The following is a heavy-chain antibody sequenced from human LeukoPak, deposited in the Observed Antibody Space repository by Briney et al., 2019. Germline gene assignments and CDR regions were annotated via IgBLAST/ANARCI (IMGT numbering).Heavy chain of an antibody. Sequence: SETLSLTCTVSGGSISGYYWSWIRQPPGKGLEWIGYMYYSGITSYNPSLKGRVTISVDTSKNQLSLKLSSVTAADTAVYYCARYGVYRGMDVWGQGTTVTVSS. V-gene: IGHV4-59*01. CDR3: ARYGVYRGMDV. D-gene: IGHD5-12*01. CDR1: GGSISGYY. J-gene: IGHJ6*02. CDR2: MYYSGIT.